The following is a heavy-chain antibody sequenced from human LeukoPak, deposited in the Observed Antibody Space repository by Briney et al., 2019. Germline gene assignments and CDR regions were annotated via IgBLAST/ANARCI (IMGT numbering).Heavy chain of an antibody. V-gene: IGHV4-59*01. CDR1: GGSISSYY. Sequence: SETLSLTCTVSGGSISSYYWSWIRQPPGKGLEWIGYIYYSGSTNYNPSLKSRVTISVDTSKNQFSLKLSSVTAADTAVYYCARGPRTMIVPFGYWGQGTLVTVSS. D-gene: IGHD3-22*01. J-gene: IGHJ4*02. CDR2: IYYSGST. CDR3: ARGPRTMIVPFGY.